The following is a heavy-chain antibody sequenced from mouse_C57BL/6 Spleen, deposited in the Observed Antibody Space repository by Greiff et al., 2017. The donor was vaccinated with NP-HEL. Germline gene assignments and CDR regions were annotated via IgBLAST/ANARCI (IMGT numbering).Heavy chain of an antibody. D-gene: IGHD1-2*01. V-gene: IGHV5-16*01. CDR1: GFTFSDYY. CDR2: INYDGSST. J-gene: IGHJ2*01. Sequence: EVMLVESEGGLVQPGSSMKLSCTASGFTFSDYYMAWVRQVPEKGLEWVANINYDGSSTYYLDSLKSRFIISRDNAKNILYLQMSSLKSEDTATYYCARAAGPLDYWGQGTTLTVSS. CDR3: ARAAGPLDY.